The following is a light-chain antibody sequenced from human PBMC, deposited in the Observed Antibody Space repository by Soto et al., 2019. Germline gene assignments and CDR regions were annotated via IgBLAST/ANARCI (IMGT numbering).Light chain of an antibody. J-gene: IGLJ7*01. CDR1: SSDVGGHNY. CDR2: SVS. V-gene: IGLV2-11*01. Sequence: QSALTQPRSVSGSPGQSVTISCTGTSSDVGGHNYVSWYQQYPGKAPKLLLSSVSKRPSGVSDRFSGSKSGNTASLTISGLQAEDEADYYCCSYAGSYIYVFGGGTQLTVL. CDR3: CSYAGSYIYV.